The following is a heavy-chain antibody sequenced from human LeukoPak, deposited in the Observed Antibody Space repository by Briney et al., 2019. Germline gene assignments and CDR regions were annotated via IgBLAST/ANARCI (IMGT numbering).Heavy chain of an antibody. J-gene: IGHJ4*02. V-gene: IGHV3-23*01. Sequence: PGGSLRLSCAASGFTFSSYAMSWVRQAPGKGLEWVSAISGSGGSTYYADSVKGRFTISRDNSKNTLYLQMNSLRAEDTAVHYCASRKATVTTPLDYWGQGTLVTVSS. CDR2: ISGSGGST. D-gene: IGHD4-17*01. CDR1: GFTFSSYA. CDR3: ASRKATVTTPLDY.